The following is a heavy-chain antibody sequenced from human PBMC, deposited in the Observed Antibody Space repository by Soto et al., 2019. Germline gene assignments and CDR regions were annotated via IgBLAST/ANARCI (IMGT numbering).Heavy chain of an antibody. J-gene: IGHJ4*02. V-gene: IGHV3-23*01. D-gene: IGHD2-2*01. CDR1: GFTFNSYA. CDR3: AKGRCSSSTCYSPFEY. CDR2: LSHSGGST. Sequence: GGSLRLSCAASGFTFNSYAMSWVRQAPGKGLEWVSSLSHSGGSTYYTDSVKGRFTISRDNSNNILYLQLNNLRAEDTATYYCAKGRCSSSTCYSPFEYWGQGTLVTVSS.